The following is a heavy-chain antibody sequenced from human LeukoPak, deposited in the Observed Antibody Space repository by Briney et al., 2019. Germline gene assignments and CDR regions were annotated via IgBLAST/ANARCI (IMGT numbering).Heavy chain of an antibody. V-gene: IGHV3-48*03. CDR3: ARGGGSWYGIDY. CDR1: GFTFSSYE. D-gene: IGHD6-13*01. CDR2: ISSSGSTI. J-gene: IGHJ4*02. Sequence: GGSLRLSCAASGFTFSSYEMNWVRQAPGKGLEWVSYISSSGSTIYYADSVKGRFTIPRDNAKNSLYLQMNSLRAEDTAVYYCARGGGSWYGIDYWGQGTLVTVSS.